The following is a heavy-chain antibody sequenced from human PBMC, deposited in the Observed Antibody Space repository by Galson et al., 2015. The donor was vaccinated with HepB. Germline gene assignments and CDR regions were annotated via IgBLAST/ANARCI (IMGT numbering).Heavy chain of an antibody. V-gene: IGHV3-64D*06. J-gene: IGHJ5*02. CDR2: ISSNGGSK. Sequence: SLRLSCAASGFTFSSYAMHWVRQAPGKGLEYVSAISSNGGSKYYADSVKGRFTISRDNSKNTLYLQMSSLRAEDTAMYYCVTSMVRGVIMSPRGFDPWGQGTLVTVSS. CDR1: GFTFSSYA. CDR3: VTSMVRGVIMSPRGFDP. D-gene: IGHD3-10*01.